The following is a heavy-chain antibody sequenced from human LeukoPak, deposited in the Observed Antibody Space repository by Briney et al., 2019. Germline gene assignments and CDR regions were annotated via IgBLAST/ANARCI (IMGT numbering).Heavy chain of an antibody. D-gene: IGHD3-10*01. J-gene: IGHJ4*02. Sequence: GGSLRLSCAASGLTFSNTWMTWVRQAPGKGLEWVGRIRSKTDGGTRDYTTAVKGRFTISRDDSKNTLYLQMNSLKTEDTAVYYCVGSFLGYWGQGTLVTVSS. CDR1: GLTFSNTW. CDR2: IRSKTDGGTR. V-gene: IGHV3-15*01. CDR3: VGSFLGY.